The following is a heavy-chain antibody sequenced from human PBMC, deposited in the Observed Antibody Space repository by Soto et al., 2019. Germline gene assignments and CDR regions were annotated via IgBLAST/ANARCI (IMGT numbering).Heavy chain of an antibody. V-gene: IGHV4-59*01. J-gene: IGHJ6*03. Sequence: SETLSLTCTVSGGSISSYYWSWIRQPPGKGLEWIGWIYYSGSTNYNPSLKSRVSITVNTSKNQFSLKLSSVTAADTAVYYCARAGVPGAIRYFFYMDVWGKGTTVTVSS. D-gene: IGHD2-2*01. CDR1: GGSISSYY. CDR3: ARAGVPGAIRYFFYMDV. CDR2: IYYSGST.